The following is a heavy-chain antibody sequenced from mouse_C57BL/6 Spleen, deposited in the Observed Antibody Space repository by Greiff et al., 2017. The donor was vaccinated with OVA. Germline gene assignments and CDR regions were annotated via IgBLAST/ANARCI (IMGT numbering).Heavy chain of an antibody. CDR1: GFTFSSYA. D-gene: IGHD1-1*01. V-gene: IGHV5-4*03. J-gene: IGHJ3*01. CDR3: ARHYYGSSAWFAY. CDR2: ISDGGSYT. Sequence: DVMLVESGGGLVKPGGSLKLSCAASGFTFSSYAMSWVRQTPEKRLEWVATISDGGSYTYYPDNVKGRFTISRDNAKNNLYLQMSHLKSEDTAIYYCARHYYGSSAWFAYWGQGTLVTVSA.